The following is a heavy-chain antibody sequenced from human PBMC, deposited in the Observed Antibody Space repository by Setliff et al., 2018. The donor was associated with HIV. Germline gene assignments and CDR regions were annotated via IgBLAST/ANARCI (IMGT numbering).Heavy chain of an antibody. CDR3: ARKLRPGHGVDV. D-gene: IGHD3-10*01. V-gene: IGHV3-7*01. Sequence: LGGSLRLSCAASRFDFNNYWMCWVRQAPGKGLEWVANIGQDGSEKNYVDSVKGRFTISRDNAKNSMDLQMNSLRAEDTAIYYCARKLRPGHGVDVWGQGTTGTVS. J-gene: IGHJ6*02. CDR1: RFDFNNYW. CDR2: IGQDGSEK.